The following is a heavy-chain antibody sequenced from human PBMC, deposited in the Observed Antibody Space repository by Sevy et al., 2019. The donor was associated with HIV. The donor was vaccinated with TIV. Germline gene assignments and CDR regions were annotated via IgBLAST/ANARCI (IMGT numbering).Heavy chain of an antibody. CDR3: ALRDNWNFDY. J-gene: IGHJ4*02. D-gene: IGHD4-17*01. Sequence: GESLKISCKGSGYRFGSYWIAWVRQMPGKGLEWMGIIYPGDSDTRYSPAFQGQVTISADKSINTAYLQWSSLKASDTAIYYCALRDNWNFDYWGQGTLVTVSS. CDR1: GYRFGSYW. CDR2: IYPGDSDT. V-gene: IGHV5-51*01.